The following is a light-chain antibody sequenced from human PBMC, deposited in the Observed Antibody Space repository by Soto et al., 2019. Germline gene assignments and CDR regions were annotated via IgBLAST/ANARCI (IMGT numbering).Light chain of an antibody. CDR3: QQSYNSPPIT. Sequence: DIQMTQCPSSLSASVVDIVTITCRAGQNIFSSLNFYQQKPGKAPKLLIYAAYSLQSGVPYRFSGSGSGTDFTLTITSLQPEDFATYYCQQSYNSPPITFGQGTRLEIK. V-gene: IGKV1-39*01. J-gene: IGKJ5*01. CDR2: AAY. CDR1: QNIFSS.